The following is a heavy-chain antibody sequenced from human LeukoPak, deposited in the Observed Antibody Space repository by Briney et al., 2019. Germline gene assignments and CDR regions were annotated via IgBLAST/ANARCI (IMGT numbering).Heavy chain of an antibody. Sequence: GGSLRLSCAASGFTFSSYSMNWVRQAPGKGLEWVSYISSSSTIYYADSVKGRFTISRDNAKNSLYLQMNSLRDEDTAVYYCARVYYDILTGYSDLYYFDYWGQGTLVTVSS. V-gene: IGHV3-48*02. CDR3: ARVYYDILTGYSDLYYFDY. CDR1: GFTFSSYS. J-gene: IGHJ4*02. D-gene: IGHD3-9*01. CDR2: ISSSSTI.